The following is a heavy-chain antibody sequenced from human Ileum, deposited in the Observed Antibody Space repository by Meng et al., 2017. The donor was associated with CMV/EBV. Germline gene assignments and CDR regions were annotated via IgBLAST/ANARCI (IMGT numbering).Heavy chain of an antibody. V-gene: IGHV4-59*01. CDR1: GGSISSFY. D-gene: IGHD3-22*01. J-gene: IGHJ4*02. CDR3: ARGLNGGYDTSGYFFGFDY. Sequence: SETLSLTCTVSGGSISSFYWGWIRQSPGKGLEWIGFIYYSGHTNYNPSLKSRVSISLDTPKNQFSLRLNSVTAADTAIYYCARGLNGGYDTSGYFFGFDYWGQGMLVNVSS. CDR2: IYYSGHT.